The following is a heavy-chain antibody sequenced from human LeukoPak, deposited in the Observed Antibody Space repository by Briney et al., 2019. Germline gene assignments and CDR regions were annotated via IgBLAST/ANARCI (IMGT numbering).Heavy chain of an antibody. CDR1: GFTFSDYA. CDR2: ISGSGGST. Sequence: GRTLRLCCAASGFTFSDYAMSWVRQVPGKGLEWVSTISGSGGSTYYADPLKGRFSISRNNSKNTLFLQMKSLRAEDTAVYYCAKERGYTSGLGTLDYWGQGTLVTVST. J-gene: IGHJ4*02. CDR3: AKERGYTSGLGTLDY. D-gene: IGHD6-25*01. V-gene: IGHV3-23*01.